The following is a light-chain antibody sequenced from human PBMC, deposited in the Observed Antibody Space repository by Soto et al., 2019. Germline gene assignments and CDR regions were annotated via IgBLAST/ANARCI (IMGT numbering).Light chain of an antibody. CDR3: QRSSGIQYT. J-gene: IGKJ2*01. CDR1: QNIGTY. CDR2: AAS. Sequence: DIQMTQSPASLSASVGDRVTVTCRASQNIGTYLNWYQQQPGKAPKLLIYAASTLQSGFPSRFSGSGSETDFTLTISSQQPEDVATYCWQRSSGIQYTFGQGTKAEIK. V-gene: IGKV1-39*01.